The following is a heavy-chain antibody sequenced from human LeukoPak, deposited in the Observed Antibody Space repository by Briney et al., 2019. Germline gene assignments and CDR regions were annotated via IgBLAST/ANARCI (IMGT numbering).Heavy chain of an antibody. V-gene: IGHV3-74*01. J-gene: IGHJ5*02. D-gene: IGHD2/OR15-2a*01. CDR2: INSDGSTT. Sequence: PGGSLRLSCAASGFTLSNSWIHWVRQAPGKGLVWGSRINSDGSTTTYADSVKGRFAISRDNAKNTLHLQMNSLRAEATAVYYCARAARADCTSPTCHSWLAPWGQGTQVTVSS. CDR3: ARAARADCTSPTCHSWLAP. CDR1: GFTLSNSW.